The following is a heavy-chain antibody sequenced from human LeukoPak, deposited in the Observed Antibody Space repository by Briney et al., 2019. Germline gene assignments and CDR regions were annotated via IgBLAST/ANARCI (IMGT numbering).Heavy chain of an antibody. CDR1: GGSISSYY. Sequence: PSETLSLTCTVSGGSISSYYWSWIRQPPGKGLEWIGYIYYSGSTNYNPSLKSRVTISVDTSKNQFSLKLSSVTAADTAVYYCAREPYMITFGGVIASGYWGQGTLVTISS. J-gene: IGHJ4*02. V-gene: IGHV4-59*01. CDR3: AREPYMITFGGVIASGY. D-gene: IGHD3-16*02. CDR2: IYYSGST.